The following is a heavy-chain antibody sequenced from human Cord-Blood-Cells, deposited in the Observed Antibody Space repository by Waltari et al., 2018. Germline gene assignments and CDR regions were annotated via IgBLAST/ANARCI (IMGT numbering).Heavy chain of an antibody. Sequence: QVQLQESGPGLVKPSETLSLTCTVSGGSISSYYWSWIRQPAGKGLEWIGRNYTSGRTNYNPSLKSRVTMSVDTSKNQFSLKLSSVTAADTAVYYCARDSDSSSWYWFDPWGQGTLVTVSS. CDR1: GGSISSYY. CDR2: NYTSGRT. D-gene: IGHD6-13*01. CDR3: ARDSDSSSWYWFDP. V-gene: IGHV4-4*07. J-gene: IGHJ5*02.